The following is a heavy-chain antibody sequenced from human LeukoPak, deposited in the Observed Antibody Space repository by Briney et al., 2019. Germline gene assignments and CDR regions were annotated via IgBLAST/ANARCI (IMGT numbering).Heavy chain of an antibody. CDR2: ISSSGSTI. V-gene: IGHV3-11*04. J-gene: IGHJ6*03. D-gene: IGHD5-18*01. CDR1: GFTSSDYY. CDR3: ARDRYGSYYYYYYMDV. Sequence: KPGGSLRLSCAASGFTSSDYYMSWIRQAPGKGLEWVSYISSSGSTIHYADSVKGRFTISRDNAKNSLYLQMNSLRAEDTAVYYCARDRYGSYYYYYYMDVWGKGTTVTVSS.